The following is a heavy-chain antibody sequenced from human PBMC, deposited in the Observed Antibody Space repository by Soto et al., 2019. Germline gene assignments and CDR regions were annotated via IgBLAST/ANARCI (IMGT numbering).Heavy chain of an antibody. V-gene: IGHV3-72*01. J-gene: IGHJ6*02. CDR1: GFTFSDHY. CDR3: ARGGYCSSTSCYRDYYGMDV. CDR2: TRNKANSYTT. D-gene: IGHD2-2*01. Sequence: GGSLRLSCAASGFTFSDHYMDWVRQAPGKGLEWVGRTRNKANSYTTEYAASVKGRFTVSRDDSKNSLYLQMNSLKTEDTAVYYCARGGYCSSTSCYRDYYGMDVWGQGTTVTVSS.